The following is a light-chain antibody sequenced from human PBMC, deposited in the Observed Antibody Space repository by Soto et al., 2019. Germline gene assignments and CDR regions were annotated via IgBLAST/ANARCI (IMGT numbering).Light chain of an antibody. CDR1: QSVSSSY. V-gene: IGKV3-20*01. CDR3: QQYGSSQYT. Sequence: EIVLTQSPGTLSLSPGEGVTLSCRASQSVSSSYLAWYQQKPGQAPRLLIFGTSNRATGIPDRFSGSGSGTVFTLTISRLEPEDFAVYYCQQYGSSQYTFGQGTKLEIK. J-gene: IGKJ2*01. CDR2: GTS.